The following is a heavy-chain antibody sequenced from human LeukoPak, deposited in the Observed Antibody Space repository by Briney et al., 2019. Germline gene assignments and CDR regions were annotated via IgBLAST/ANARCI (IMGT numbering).Heavy chain of an antibody. J-gene: IGHJ4*02. CDR2: IRSKAYGGTT. D-gene: IGHD3-22*01. Sequence: GGSLRLSCTASGFTFGDYAMGWFRQAPGKGLEWVGFIRSKAYGGTTEYAASVKGRFTISRDGSKSIAYLQMNSLKTEDTAVYYCTRDEPQYYYDSSGYYSYFDYWGQGTLVTVSS. V-gene: IGHV3-49*01. CDR1: GFTFGDYA. CDR3: TRDEPQYYYDSSGYYSYFDY.